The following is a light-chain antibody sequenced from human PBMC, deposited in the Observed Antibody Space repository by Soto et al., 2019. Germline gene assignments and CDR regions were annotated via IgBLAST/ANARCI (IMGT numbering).Light chain of an antibody. V-gene: IGKV3-20*01. CDR2: DAS. CDR1: QSVSSSY. Sequence: EIVLTQSPATLSLSPGERATLSCRASQSVSSSYLAWYQQKPGQTPRLLMYDASSRATGIPDRFSGSGSGTDFTLTISRLEPEDFAVYYCQQYSSSRTFGQGTKVDIK. J-gene: IGKJ1*01. CDR3: QQYSSSRT.